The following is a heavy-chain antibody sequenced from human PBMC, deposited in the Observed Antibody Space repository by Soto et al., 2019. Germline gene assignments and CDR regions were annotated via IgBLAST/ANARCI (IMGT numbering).Heavy chain of an antibody. CDR3: ARNETLHGDYDH. J-gene: IGHJ4*02. CDR1: GGSISSSSYY. Sequence: PSETLSLTCTVSGGSISSSSYYWGWIRQPPGKGLEWIGSIYYSGSTYYNPSLKSRVTISVDTSKNQFSLKLSSVTAADTAAYYCARNETLHGDYDHWGQGTLVTVSS. CDR2: IYYSGST. V-gene: IGHV4-39*01. D-gene: IGHD4-17*01.